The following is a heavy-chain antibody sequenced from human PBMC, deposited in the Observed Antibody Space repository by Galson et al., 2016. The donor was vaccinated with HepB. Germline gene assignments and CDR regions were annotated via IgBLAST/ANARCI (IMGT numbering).Heavy chain of an antibody. J-gene: IGHJ4*02. Sequence: SGAEVKKPGESLKISCKGSGYRFTSHWIGWARQMPGKGLEWMGIIYPADSDARYSPSFQGQVTISADKSINTAYLQWSSLKASDAAMYYCARRGRGDDLFDYWGQGTLVTVSS. CDR2: IYPADSDA. V-gene: IGHV5-51*01. CDR1: GYRFTSHW. CDR3: ARRGRGDDLFDY. D-gene: IGHD4-17*01.